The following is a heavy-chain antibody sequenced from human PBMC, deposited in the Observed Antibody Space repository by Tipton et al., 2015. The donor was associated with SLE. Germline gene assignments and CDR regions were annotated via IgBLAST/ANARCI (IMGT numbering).Heavy chain of an antibody. V-gene: IGHV4-39*07. J-gene: IGHJ4*02. Sequence: TLSLTCTVSGGSISNSSYYWGWIRQPPGKGLESIGNIFYSGSTYYNPSLKRRVTITVDMPKNQFSLKLTSVTAADTAVYYCAKNSGSYYFDDWGQGTLVTVSS. CDR1: GGSISNSSYY. D-gene: IGHD3-10*01. CDR3: AKNSGSYYFDD. CDR2: IFYSGST.